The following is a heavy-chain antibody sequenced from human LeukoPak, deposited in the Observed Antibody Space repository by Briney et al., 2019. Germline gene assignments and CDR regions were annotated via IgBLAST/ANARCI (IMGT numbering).Heavy chain of an antibody. CDR1: GFTFSNYW. V-gene: IGHV3-7*04. CDR2: IKHDGSEK. J-gene: IGHJ4*02. CDR3: ARSKDYFEY. Sequence: GGSLRLSCAASGFTFSNYWMNWVRQGPGKGLEWVANIKHDGSEKSYVDSVRGRFTISRDNAKNSLYLQMNSLRAEDTAVYYCARSKDYFEYWGQGTLVTVSS.